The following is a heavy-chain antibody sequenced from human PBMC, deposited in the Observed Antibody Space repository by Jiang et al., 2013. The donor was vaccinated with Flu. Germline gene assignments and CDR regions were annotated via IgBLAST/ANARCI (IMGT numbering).Heavy chain of an antibody. CDR3: ARQDYDFWSGYPPGGFDP. CDR1: GYSFTSYW. J-gene: IGHJ5*02. CDR2: IDPSDSYT. V-gene: IGHV5-10-1*01. Sequence: GAEVKKPGESLRISCKGSGYSFTSYWISWVRQMPGKGLEWMGRIDPSDSYTNYSPSFQGHVTISADKSISTAYLQWSSLKASDTAMYYCARQDYDFWSGYPPGGFDPWGQGTLVTVSS. D-gene: IGHD3-3*01.